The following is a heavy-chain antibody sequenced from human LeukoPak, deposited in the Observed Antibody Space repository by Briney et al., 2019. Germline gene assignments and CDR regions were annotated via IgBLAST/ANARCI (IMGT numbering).Heavy chain of an antibody. CDR3: ARVQAEGYYYDSSGYRFDY. CDR1: GFTFVDSG. Sequence: PGRCLTLSCAAAGFTFVDSGIRWVSHAPGEWMGWVTAINWDGGTTGYVDSVKGRFTISRDNAKNSLYLQMNSLRAEDTALYYCARVQAEGYYYDSSGYRFDYWGQGTLVTVSS. J-gene: IGHJ4*02. D-gene: IGHD3-22*01. V-gene: IGHV3-20*04. CDR2: INWDGGTT.